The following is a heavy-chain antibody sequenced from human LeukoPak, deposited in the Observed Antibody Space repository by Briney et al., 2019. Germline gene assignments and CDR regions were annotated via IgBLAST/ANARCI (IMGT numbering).Heavy chain of an antibody. J-gene: IGHJ5*02. D-gene: IGHD3-3*01. CDR3: AKGITIFGVAPNWFDP. CDR2: ISGSGGST. V-gene: IGHV3-23*01. Sequence: GGSLRLSCAASGFTFSSYAMSWVRQATGKGLEWVSAISGSGGSTYYADSVKGRFTISRDNSKNTLYLQMNSLRAEDTAVYYCAKGITIFGVAPNWFDPWGQGTLVTVSS. CDR1: GFTFSSYA.